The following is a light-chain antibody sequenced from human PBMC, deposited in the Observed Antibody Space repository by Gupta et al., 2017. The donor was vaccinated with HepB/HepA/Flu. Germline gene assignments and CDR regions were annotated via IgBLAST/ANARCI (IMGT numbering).Light chain of an antibody. J-gene: IGKJ1*01. Sequence: DIVMTQSPISLPVTPGEPASISCRSSQSRLHSNGYNYLDWYLQKPGQSPQLLLYLGSNRASGVPDRFSGSGSGTDFTLKISTVEAEDLGVYFCRQALQTPKTFGQGTNVEIK. CDR3: RQALQTPKT. V-gene: IGKV2-28*01. CDR1: QSRLHSNGYNY. CDR2: LGS.